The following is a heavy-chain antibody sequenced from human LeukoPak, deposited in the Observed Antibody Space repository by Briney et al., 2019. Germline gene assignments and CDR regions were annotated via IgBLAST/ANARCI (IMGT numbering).Heavy chain of an antibody. CDR3: AKTQRNNLDVLIVTTAYSQYYMDV. CDR2: IVYSGRT. J-gene: IGHJ6*03. D-gene: IGHD3-22*01. Sequence: SETLSLTCGVYGGFFSGYHWPWLRQSPGKGLVWIGEIVYSGRTEHNPPYKRRITMLLDRSKRQSSLKLSSMPAADTAVYFYAKTQRNNLDVLIVTTAYSQYYMDVWGTGTTVTVSS. V-gene: IGHV4-34*12. CDR1: GGFFSGYH.